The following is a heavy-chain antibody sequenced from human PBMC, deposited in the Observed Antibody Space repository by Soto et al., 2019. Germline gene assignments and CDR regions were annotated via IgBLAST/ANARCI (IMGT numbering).Heavy chain of an antibody. Sequence: SQTLSLTCAISGDSVSSNSAAWNWIRQSPSRGLEWLGRTYYRSKWYNDYAVSVKSRITINPDTSKNQFSLQLNSVTPEDTAVYYCARVGTSGGSWVVRKYYYYGMDVWGQGTTVTVSS. CDR2: TYYRSKWYN. CDR3: ARVGTSGGSWVVRKYYYYGMDV. V-gene: IGHV6-1*01. CDR1: GDSVSSNSAA. D-gene: IGHD2-15*01. J-gene: IGHJ6*02.